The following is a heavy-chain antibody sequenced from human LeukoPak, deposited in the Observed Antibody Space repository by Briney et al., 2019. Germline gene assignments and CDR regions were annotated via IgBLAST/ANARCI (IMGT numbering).Heavy chain of an antibody. CDR1: GVTFSSYA. CDR2: ISYDGSNK. J-gene: IGHJ4*02. CDR3: ARDNDLVAAGYYFDY. Sequence: GGSLRLSCAASGVTFSSYAMHWVRQAPGKGLEWVAVISYDGSNKYNADSVKGRFTMSRDNSKNTLYLQMNSLRAEDTAVYYCARDNDLVAAGYYFDYWGQGTLVTVSS. V-gene: IGHV3-30*04. D-gene: IGHD6-13*01.